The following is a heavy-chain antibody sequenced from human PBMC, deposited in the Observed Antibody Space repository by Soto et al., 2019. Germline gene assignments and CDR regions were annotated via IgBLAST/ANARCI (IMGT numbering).Heavy chain of an antibody. J-gene: IGHJ3*02. CDR3: AKATATGGGAFDI. D-gene: IGHD2-8*02. CDR2: ISHDGSYK. Sequence: GGSLRLSCAASGFSFTTYVMDWVRQAPGKGLEWVAVISHDGSYKYYGDAVKGRFTISRDTSKNAVYLQMNSLTAGDTALYYCAKATATGGGAFDICGQGTMVTVSS. V-gene: IGHV3-30*18. CDR1: GFSFTTYV.